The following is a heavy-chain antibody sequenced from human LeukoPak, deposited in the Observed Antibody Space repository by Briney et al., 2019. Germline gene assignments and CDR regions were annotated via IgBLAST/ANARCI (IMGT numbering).Heavy chain of an antibody. J-gene: IGHJ6*02. Sequence: ASVKVSCKASGGTFSSYAISWVRQAPGQGLEWMGGIIPIFGTANYAQKFQGRVTITADESTSTAYMELSSLRSEDTAVYYCARASIPYYDSNGYYPLHYYYYGMDVWGQGTTVTVSS. CDR2: IIPIFGTA. CDR1: GGTFSSYA. V-gene: IGHV1-69*01. CDR3: ARASIPYYDSNGYYPLHYYYYGMDV. D-gene: IGHD3-22*01.